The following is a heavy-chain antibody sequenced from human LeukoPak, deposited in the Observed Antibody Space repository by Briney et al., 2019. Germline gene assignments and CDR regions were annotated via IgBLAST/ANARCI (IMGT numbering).Heavy chain of an antibody. CDR2: IKARGAGETP. D-gene: IGHD2-15*01. CDR1: GFIFSYVW. Sequence: KPGGSLRLSCVASGFIFSYVWMTWVRQAPGKGREGVGHIKARGAGETPDYAASVRGRFPISRDDSKNTLYLQMHGLKTEDTAIYFCAKDVPLSGAYALEYWGQGTLVSVSS. V-gene: IGHV3-15*01. J-gene: IGHJ4*02. CDR3: AKDVPLSGAYALEY.